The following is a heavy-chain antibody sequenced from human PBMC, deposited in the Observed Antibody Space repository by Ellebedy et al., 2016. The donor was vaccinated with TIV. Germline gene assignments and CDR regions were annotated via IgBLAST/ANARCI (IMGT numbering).Heavy chain of an antibody. J-gene: IGHJ6*02. CDR3: AKDLGFAMDV. CDR2: IGGSGGST. CDR1: GFTFSSYA. Sequence: PGGSLSLSCAASGFTFSSYAMSWVRQAPGKGLEWVSGIGGSGGSTYYADSVKGRFTVSRDNSGNTAYLHMSSLRVEDTAVYYCAKDLGFAMDVWGQGTTVTVSS. V-gene: IGHV3-23*01. D-gene: IGHD7-27*01.